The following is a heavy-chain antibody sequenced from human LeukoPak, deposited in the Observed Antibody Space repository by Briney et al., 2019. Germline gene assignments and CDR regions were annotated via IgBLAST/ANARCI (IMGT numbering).Heavy chain of an antibody. D-gene: IGHD3-22*01. J-gene: IGHJ4*02. V-gene: IGHV3-7*01. CDR2: IKQDGSEK. CDR3: ARGGDTYYYDSSGYRTY. CDR1: GFTFSSYW. Sequence: GGSLRLSCAASGFTFSSYWMSWVRQAPGKGLEWVANIKQDGSEKYYVDSVKGRFTISRDNAKNSLYLQMNSLRAEDTAVYYCARGGDTYYYDSSGYRTYWGQGTLVTVSS.